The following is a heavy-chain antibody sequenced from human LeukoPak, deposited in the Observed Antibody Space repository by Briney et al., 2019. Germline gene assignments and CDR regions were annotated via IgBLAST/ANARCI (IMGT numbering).Heavy chain of an antibody. J-gene: IGHJ4*02. V-gene: IGHV3-23*01. CDR1: GFTFNNYA. CDR3: AKLYYDFWSGYSGFYFDY. CDR2: ISGTGGST. D-gene: IGHD3-3*01. Sequence: GSLRLSCAASGFTFNNYAMSWVRQAPGKGLEWVSAISGTGGSTYYADSVKGRFTISRDNSKNTLYLQMNSLTAEDTAVYYCAKLYYDFWSGYSGFYFDYWGQGTLVTVSS.